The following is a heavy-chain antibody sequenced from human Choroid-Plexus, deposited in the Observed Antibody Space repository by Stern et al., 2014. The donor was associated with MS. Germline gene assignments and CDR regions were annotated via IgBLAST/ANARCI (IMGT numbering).Heavy chain of an antibody. CDR1: GFTFGSCA. CDR2: VSYDGSNK. D-gene: IGHD2/OR15-2a*01. V-gene: IGHV3-30*18. J-gene: IGHJ5*02. Sequence: VQLVQSGGGVVQPGRPLRLSCVASGFTFGSCAMHWVRQAPGKGLEWVAGVSYDGSNKYYADSVKGRFTISRDNSQSTLYMQMSSLRPEDMAVYYCAKDRQYLTYFFDHWGQGSLVTVSS. CDR3: AKDRQYLTYFFDH.